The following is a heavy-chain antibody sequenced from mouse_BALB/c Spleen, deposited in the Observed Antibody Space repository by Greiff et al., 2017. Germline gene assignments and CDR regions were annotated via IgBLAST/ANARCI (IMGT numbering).Heavy chain of an antibody. J-gene: IGHJ2*01. CDR1: GFTFSSYG. Sequence: EVQLVESGGDLVKPGGSLKLSCAASGFTFSSYGMSWVRQTPDKRLEWVATISSGGSYTYYPDSVKGRFTISRDNAKNTLYLQMSSLKSEDTAMYYCARRGWLLLDDWGQGTTLTVSS. CDR3: ARRGWLLLDD. D-gene: IGHD2-3*01. CDR2: ISSGGSYT. V-gene: IGHV5-6*01.